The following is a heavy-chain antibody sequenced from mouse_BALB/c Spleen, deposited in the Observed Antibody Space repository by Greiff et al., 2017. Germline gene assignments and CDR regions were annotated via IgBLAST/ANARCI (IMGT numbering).Heavy chain of an antibody. D-gene: IGHD2-10*01. J-gene: IGHJ2*01. CDR2: IDTSDSYT. CDR1: GYTFTDYW. Sequence: VQLQQPGAELVMPGASVKMSCKASGYTFTDYWMHWVKQRPGQGLEWIGAIDTSDSYTSYNQKFKGKATLTVDESSSTAYMQLSSLTSEDSAVYYSAIGAYYGDYWGQGTTLTVSS. CDR3: AIGAYYGDY. V-gene: IGHV1-69*01.